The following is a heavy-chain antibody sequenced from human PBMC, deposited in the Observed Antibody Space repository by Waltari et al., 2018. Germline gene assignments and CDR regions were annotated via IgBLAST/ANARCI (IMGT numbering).Heavy chain of an antibody. V-gene: IGHV3-23*04. CDR3: AKADIGLGDY. Sequence: DVLLVQSGAEVKKPGESLKISCEGSGYTFSSYAMSWVRQAPGKGLEWVSAISGSGGSTYYADSVKGRFTISRDNSKNTLYLQMNSLRAEDTAVYYCAKADIGLGDYWGQGTLVTVSS. CDR1: GYTFSSYA. CDR2: ISGSGGST. J-gene: IGHJ4*02. D-gene: IGHD3-16*01.